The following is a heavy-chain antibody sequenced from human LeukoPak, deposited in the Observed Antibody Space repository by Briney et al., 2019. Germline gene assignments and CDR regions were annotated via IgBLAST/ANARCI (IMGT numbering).Heavy chain of an antibody. Sequence: GASVKVSCKASGYTFTGYYMHWVRQAPGQGLEWMGWINPNGGGTNYAQKFQGRVTMTRDTSISTAYMELSRLRSDDTAVYYCARVTMIVVDDAFDIWGQGTMVTVSS. V-gene: IGHV1-2*02. CDR3: ARVTMIVVDDAFDI. CDR1: GYTFTGYY. CDR2: INPNGGGT. D-gene: IGHD3-22*01. J-gene: IGHJ3*02.